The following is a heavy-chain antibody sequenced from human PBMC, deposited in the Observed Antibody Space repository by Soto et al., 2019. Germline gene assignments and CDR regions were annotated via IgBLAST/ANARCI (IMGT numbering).Heavy chain of an antibody. CDR3: AREGRITIFGVVIPSGMDV. V-gene: IGHV4-4*02. CDR2: IYHSGST. D-gene: IGHD3-3*01. J-gene: IGHJ6*02. CDR1: GASISSSNW. Sequence: KPXESLCLTGTVSGASISSSNWWSWVRQPPGKGLEWIGEIYHSGSTNYNPSLKSRVTISVDKSKNQFSLKLSSVTAADTAVYYCAREGRITIFGVVIPSGMDVWGQGTKVTVYS.